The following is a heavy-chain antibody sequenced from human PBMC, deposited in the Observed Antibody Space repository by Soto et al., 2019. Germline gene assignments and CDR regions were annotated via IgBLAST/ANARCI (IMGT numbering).Heavy chain of an antibody. J-gene: IGHJ6*02. Sequence: GGSLRLSCAASGFTFSSYAMNWVRQAPGKGLEWVSAISGSGGSTYYADSVKGRFTISRDNSKNTLYLQMNSLRAEDAAAYYCAKLLFGYYYYGMDVWGHGTTVTVSS. V-gene: IGHV3-23*01. CDR1: GFTFSSYA. D-gene: IGHD3-16*01. CDR3: AKLLFGYYYYGMDV. CDR2: ISGSGGST.